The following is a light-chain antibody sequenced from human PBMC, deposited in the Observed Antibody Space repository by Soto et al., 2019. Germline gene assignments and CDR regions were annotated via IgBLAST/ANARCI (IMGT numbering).Light chain of an antibody. J-gene: IGLJ3*02. Sequence: QSALTQPASVSGSPGQSITISCTGTSSDVGAYNYVSWYQQHPGKAPKLMIYEVSYRPSGVSNRFSGSKSGNTASLTISGLQAEDEADYYCNSYTSSSAWVFGGGTQLTVL. CDR1: SSDVGAYNY. CDR3: NSYTSSSAWV. V-gene: IGLV2-14*01. CDR2: EVS.